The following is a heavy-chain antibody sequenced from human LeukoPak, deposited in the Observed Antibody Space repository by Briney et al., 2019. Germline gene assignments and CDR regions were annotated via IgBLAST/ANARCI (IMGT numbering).Heavy chain of an antibody. J-gene: IGHJ4*02. CDR2: ISGSGGST. D-gene: IGHD1-1*01. CDR3: AKGGKWNVTPFDY. V-gene: IGHV3-23*01. CDR1: GFTFSSYA. Sequence: GGSLRLSCAASGFTFSSYAMSWVRQAPGKGLEWVSAISGSGGSTYYADSVKGRFTISRDNSKNTLYLQVNSLRAEDTAVYYCAKGGKWNVTPFDYWGQGTLVTVSS.